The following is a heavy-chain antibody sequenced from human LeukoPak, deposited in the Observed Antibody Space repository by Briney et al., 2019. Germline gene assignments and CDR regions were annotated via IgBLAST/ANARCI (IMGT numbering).Heavy chain of an antibody. Sequence: PGESLKISCKGSGYSFTTSWIAWVRQMPGKGLEWMGIIYPGDSDTRYSPSFQGQVTISADKSINTAYLQWSSLKASDTAMYYCARLEMITGPFEYWGQGTLVTVSS. J-gene: IGHJ4*02. CDR2: IYPGDSDT. CDR1: GYSFTTSW. CDR3: ARLEMITGPFEY. V-gene: IGHV5-51*01. D-gene: IGHD1-20*01.